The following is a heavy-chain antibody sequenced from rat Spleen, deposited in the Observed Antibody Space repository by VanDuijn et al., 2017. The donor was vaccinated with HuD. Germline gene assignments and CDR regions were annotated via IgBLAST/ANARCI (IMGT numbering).Heavy chain of an antibody. CDR1: GFTFKNYW. V-gene: IGHV5-31*01. CDR2: ITNASGRT. J-gene: IGHJ3*01. CDR3: TRDRRGFAY. Sequence: EVQLVETGGGLVQPGRSLKLSCVASGFTFKNYWMTWIRQAPGKGLEWVASITNASGRTYYPDSVKGRFTISRDTAQNTLYLQMNSLRSEDTATYYCTRDRRGFAYWGQGTLVTVSS.